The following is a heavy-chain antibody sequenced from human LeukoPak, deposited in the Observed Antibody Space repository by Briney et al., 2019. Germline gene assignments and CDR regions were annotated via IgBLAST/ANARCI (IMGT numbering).Heavy chain of an antibody. CDR1: GYTFTSYD. D-gene: IGHD5-24*01. CDR3: AREEMATTPGAFDY. CDR2: MNPNSGNT. V-gene: IGHV1-8*03. Sequence: ASVKVSCKASGYTFTSYDINWVRRATGQGLEWMGWMNPNSGNTGYAQKFQGRVTITRNTSTSTAYMELSSLRSEDTAVYYCAREEMATTPGAFDYWGQGTLVTVSS. J-gene: IGHJ4*02.